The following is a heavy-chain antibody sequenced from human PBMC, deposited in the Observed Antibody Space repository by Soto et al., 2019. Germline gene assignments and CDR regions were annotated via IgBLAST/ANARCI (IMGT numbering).Heavy chain of an antibody. CDR3: ARDHLVDTAMVVDY. J-gene: IGHJ4*02. V-gene: IGHV3-48*01. D-gene: IGHD5-18*01. Sequence: GGSLRLSCAASGFTFSSYSMNWVRQAPGKGLEWVSYISSSSSTIYYADSVKGRFTISRDKAKNSLYLQMNSLRAEDTAVYYCARDHLVDTAMVVDYWGQGTLVTVSS. CDR2: ISSSSSTI. CDR1: GFTFSSYS.